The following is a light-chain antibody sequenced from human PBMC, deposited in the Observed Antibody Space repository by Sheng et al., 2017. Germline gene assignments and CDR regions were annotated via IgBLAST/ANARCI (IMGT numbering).Light chain of an antibody. Sequence: DIQMTQSPATLSASVGDRVTITCRASQSISSWLAWYQQKPGKGPKLLIYQASSLQSGVPSTFSGSGSGTEFTLTISNLQPDDFATYYCQQYSAYPWTFGQGTKVEIK. J-gene: IGKJ1*01. V-gene: IGKV1-5*03. CDR3: QQYSAYPWT. CDR2: QAS. CDR1: QSISSW.